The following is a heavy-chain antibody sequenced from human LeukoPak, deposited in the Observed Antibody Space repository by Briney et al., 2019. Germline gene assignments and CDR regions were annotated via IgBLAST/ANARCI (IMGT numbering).Heavy chain of an antibody. Sequence: GRSLRLSXAASGFTFDDYGMSWVRQAPGKGVEWVSGINWNGGSTCYADSVKGRFTISRDNAKNSLYLQMNSLRAEDTALYYCARALCLTIGVYYYYYMDVWGRGTTVTVSS. D-gene: IGHD4/OR15-4a*01. J-gene: IGHJ6*03. CDR3: ARALCLTIGVYYYYYMDV. V-gene: IGHV3-20*04. CDR2: INWNGGST. CDR1: GFTFDDYG.